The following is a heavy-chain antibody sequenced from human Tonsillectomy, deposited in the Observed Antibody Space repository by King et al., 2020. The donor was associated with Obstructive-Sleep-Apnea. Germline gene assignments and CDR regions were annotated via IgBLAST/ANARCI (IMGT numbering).Heavy chain of an antibody. CDR3: VKEIGGSYCSGGISYFDK. CDR2: ITWSSDTR. V-gene: IGHV3-9*01. D-gene: IGHD2-15*01. CDR1: GFPFDLYA. J-gene: IGHJ4*02. Sequence: VQLVQSGGGLVQPGSSLRLSCAGSGFPFDLYALHWVRQAPGKGLEWVSGITWSSDTRGYADSVRGRFTVFRDNAQKSLYLPMNSLRPEDTAFYFCVKEIGGSYCSGGISYFDKWGKGILVTVSS.